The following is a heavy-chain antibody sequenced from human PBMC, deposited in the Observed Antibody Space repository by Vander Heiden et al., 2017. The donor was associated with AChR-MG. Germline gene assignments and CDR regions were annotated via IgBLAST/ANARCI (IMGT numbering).Heavy chain of an antibody. CDR3: ARIMVPAAPRKWFDP. J-gene: IGHJ5*02. D-gene: IGHD2-2*01. CDR1: GGSFSGYY. Sequence: QVQLQQWGAGLLKPSETLSLTCAVYGGSFSGYYWSWIRQPPGKGLEWIGEINHSGSTNYNPSLKSRVTISVDTSKNQFSLKLSSVTAADTAVYYCARIMVPAAPRKWFDPWGQGTLVTVSS. V-gene: IGHV4-34*01. CDR2: INHSGST.